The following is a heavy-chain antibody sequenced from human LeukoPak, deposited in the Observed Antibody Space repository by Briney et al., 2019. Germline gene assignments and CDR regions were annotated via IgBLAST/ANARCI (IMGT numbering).Heavy chain of an antibody. CDR1: GFTFSSYG. Sequence: PGRSLRLSCAASGFTFSSYGMQWVRQAPGMGPEWVSVISHDGTVRHYADSVKGRFTISRDSSTNRLYLQMDSLRTEDTAVYYCAKEGSQYASSWFDQWGQGTLVTVSS. CDR2: ISHDGTVR. J-gene: IGHJ5*02. D-gene: IGHD2-2*01. V-gene: IGHV3-30*18. CDR3: AKEGSQYASSWFDQ.